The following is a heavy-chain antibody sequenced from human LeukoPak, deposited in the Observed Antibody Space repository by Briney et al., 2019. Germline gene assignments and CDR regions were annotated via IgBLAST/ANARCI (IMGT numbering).Heavy chain of an antibody. CDR1: GYTFTSYD. D-gene: IGHD4-23*01. CDR2: INPNSGNT. V-gene: IGHV1-8*01. CDR3: ARYYGGNRWNYYYYYMDV. J-gene: IGHJ6*03. Sequence: ASVKVSCKASGYTFTSYDINWVRPATGQGVEWMAWINPNSGNTGYAQKFQGRVTMTRNTSISTAYMELSSLRSEDTAVYYCARYYGGNRWNYYYYYMDVWGKGTTVTVSS.